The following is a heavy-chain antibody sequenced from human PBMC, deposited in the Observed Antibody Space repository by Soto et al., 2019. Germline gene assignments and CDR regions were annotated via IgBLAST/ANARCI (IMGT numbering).Heavy chain of an antibody. J-gene: IGHJ1*01. V-gene: IGHV1-8*01. CDR3: ARVRGGGAGGMLDS. CDR1: GFSFSSFE. CDR2: INLETDAT. D-gene: IGHD2-8*02. Sequence: QVQLGQSGAEVKNPGASMRVSCRASGFSFSSFEIHLVRQAHGQGLERVGRINLETDATGFAQRFPGRAAMTRHTSISLVNMEVSGLKVGETAIYYCARVRGGGAGGMLDSGGQGTPVTVSS.